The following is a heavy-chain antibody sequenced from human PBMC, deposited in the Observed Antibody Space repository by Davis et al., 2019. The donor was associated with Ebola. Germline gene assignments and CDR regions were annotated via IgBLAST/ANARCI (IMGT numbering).Heavy chain of an antibody. CDR2: INYSART. CDR1: GGSFSGYY. D-gene: IGHD3-10*01. J-gene: IGHJ4*02. CDR3: ARGLYGRRLRF. Sequence: SETLSLTCAVYGGSFSGYYWSWIRQSPGKGLEWIGEINYSARTNYNPSLKSRVTISIDTSKNQFSLKLTSVTAADTGVYYCARGLYGRRLRFWGQGTLVTVSS. V-gene: IGHV4-34*01.